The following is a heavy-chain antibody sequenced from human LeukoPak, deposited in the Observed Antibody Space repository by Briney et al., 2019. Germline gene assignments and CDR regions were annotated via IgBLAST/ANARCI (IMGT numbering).Heavy chain of an antibody. CDR1: GFTFSAYN. V-gene: IGHV3-48*01. J-gene: IGHJ5*01. CDR3: ARVGSRGDWFDY. D-gene: IGHD1-26*01. Sequence: GGSLRLSCAASGFTFSAYNMLWVRQTPGKGLEWLFYINSGGSAVHYADSVKDRFTFSRDNAKNSLYLQMKSLRVEDTGIYYCARVGSRGDWFDYWGQGTLVTVSS. CDR2: INSGGSAV.